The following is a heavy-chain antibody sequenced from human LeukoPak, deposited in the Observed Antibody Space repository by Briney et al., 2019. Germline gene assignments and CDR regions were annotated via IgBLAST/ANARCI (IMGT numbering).Heavy chain of an antibody. V-gene: IGHV4-61*02. CDR1: GGSISSGSYY. D-gene: IGHD1/OR15-1a*01. Sequence: PSETLSLTCTVSGGSISSGSYYWSWIRQPAGKGLEWIGRIYTSGSTNYNPSLKSRVTISVDTSKNQFSLKLSSVTAADTAVYYCARLINNRQVGDYWGQGTLVTASS. J-gene: IGHJ4*02. CDR2: IYTSGST. CDR3: ARLINNRQVGDY.